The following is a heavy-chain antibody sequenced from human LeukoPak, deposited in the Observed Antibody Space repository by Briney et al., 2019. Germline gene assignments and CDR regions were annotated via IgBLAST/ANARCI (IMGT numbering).Heavy chain of an antibody. V-gene: IGHV4-39*01. J-gene: IGHJ4*02. CDR2: IYYSGST. CDR1: GCSVSSSSYY. CDR3: ARLYYDSSGYYQICYFDY. Sequence: SETLSLTCTVSGCSVSSSSYYWGWIRQPPGKGLEWIESIYYSGSTYYNPSLKSRVTISVDTSKNQFSLNLSSVTAADTAVYYCARLYYDSSGYYQICYFDYWGQGTLVTVSS. D-gene: IGHD3-22*01.